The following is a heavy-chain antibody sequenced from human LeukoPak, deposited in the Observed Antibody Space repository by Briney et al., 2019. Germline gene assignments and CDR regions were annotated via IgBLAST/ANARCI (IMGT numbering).Heavy chain of an antibody. D-gene: IGHD6-13*01. CDR2: INHSGST. V-gene: IGHV4-34*01. J-gene: IGHJ2*01. CDR1: GGSFSGYY. CDR3: ARHLTHATPGIAAVRTWYFDL. Sequence: SETLSLTCAVYGGSFSGYYWSWIRQPAGKGLEWIGEINHSGSTNYNPSLKSRVTISVDTSKNQFSLKLSSVTAADTAVYYCARHLTHATPGIAAVRTWYFDLWGRGTLVTVSS.